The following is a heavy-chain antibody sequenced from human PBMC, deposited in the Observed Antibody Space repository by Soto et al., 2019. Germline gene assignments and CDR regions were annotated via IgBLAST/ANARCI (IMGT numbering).Heavy chain of an antibody. Sequence: QVQLQESGPGLVKPSQTLSLTCTVSGGSISSGGYYWSWIRQHPGNGLEWIGYIYYSGSTYYNPSLKSRVTIPVDTSKNTFSLKLGSVTAADTAVYYCARAKEGTVTTGPDWFDPWGQGTLVTVSS. CDR1: GGSISSGGYY. V-gene: IGHV4-31*03. CDR2: IYYSGST. CDR3: ARAKEGTVTTGPDWFDP. D-gene: IGHD4-17*01. J-gene: IGHJ5*02.